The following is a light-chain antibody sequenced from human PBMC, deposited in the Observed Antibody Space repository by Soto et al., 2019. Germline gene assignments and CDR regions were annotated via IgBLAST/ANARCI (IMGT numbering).Light chain of an antibody. V-gene: IGKV3-20*01. CDR2: GAS. CDR1: QSVSSY. J-gene: IGKJ1*01. CDR3: QQYGISPSWT. Sequence: IGLTQSPATLSLSPGERATLSCRASQSVSSYLAWHQQKPGQAPRLLIYGASSRATGIPDRFSGSGSGTDFTLTISRLEPEDFAVYYCQQYGISPSWTFGQGSKVDIK.